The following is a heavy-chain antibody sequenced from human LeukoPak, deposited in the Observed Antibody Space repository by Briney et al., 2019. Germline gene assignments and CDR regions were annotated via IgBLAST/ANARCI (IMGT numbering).Heavy chain of an antibody. D-gene: IGHD7-27*01. J-gene: IGHJ4*02. CDR2: ISSSSSYI. CDR3: ARLTGTSDY. V-gene: IGHV3-21*01. Sequence: GGSLRLPCAASGFSFSTYSMNWVRQAPGKGLEWVSSISSSSSYIYYADSVKGRFTISRDNAKNSLYLQMNSLRAEDTAVYYCARLTGTSDYWGQGTLVTVSS. CDR1: GFSFSTYS.